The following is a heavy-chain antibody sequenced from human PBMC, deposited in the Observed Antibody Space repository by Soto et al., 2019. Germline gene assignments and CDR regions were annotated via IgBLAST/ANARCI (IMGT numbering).Heavy chain of an antibody. D-gene: IGHD1-1*01. CDR1: GFTFSSYA. CDR3: AKAQLELVGEGWFDP. CDR2: ISGSGGST. Sequence: EAQLLESGGGLVQPGGSLRLSCAASGFTFSSYAMSWVRQAPGKGLEWVSAISGSGGSTYYADSVKGRFTISRDNSKNTLYLQMNSLRAEDTAVYYCAKAQLELVGEGWFDPWGQGTLVTVSS. V-gene: IGHV3-23*01. J-gene: IGHJ5*02.